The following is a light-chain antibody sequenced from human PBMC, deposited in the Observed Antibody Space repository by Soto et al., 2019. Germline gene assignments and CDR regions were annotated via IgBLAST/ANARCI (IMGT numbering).Light chain of an antibody. J-gene: IGKJ1*01. V-gene: IGKV3-20*01. CDR1: QRISSSY. CDR2: AAS. Sequence: EIVMTQSPATLSSSPGERATLSCRASQRISSSYLAWYQQKPGQAPMLLIYAASSRDTGLPDRFSGSGSGTNFALTISRLDPEDFAVYYCQYYVSSHTFGQGTKVDIK. CDR3: QYYVSSHT.